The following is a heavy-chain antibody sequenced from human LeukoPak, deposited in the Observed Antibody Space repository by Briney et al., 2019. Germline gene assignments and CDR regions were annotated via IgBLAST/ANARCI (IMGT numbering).Heavy chain of an antibody. D-gene: IGHD1-26*01. Sequence: PGGSLRLSCAASGFTFSSYSMNWVRQAPGKGLEWVSSISSSSSYIYYADSVKGRFTISRDNAKNSLYLQMNSLRAEDTAVYYCARVATHDWGATTGPFDYWGQGTLVTVSS. J-gene: IGHJ4*02. CDR2: ISSSSSYI. CDR3: ARVATHDWGATTGPFDY. V-gene: IGHV3-21*01. CDR1: GFTFSSYS.